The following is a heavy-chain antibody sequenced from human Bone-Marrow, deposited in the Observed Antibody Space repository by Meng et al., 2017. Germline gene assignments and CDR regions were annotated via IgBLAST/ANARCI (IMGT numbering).Heavy chain of an antibody. CDR2: INSDGSST. CDR1: GFTFSSYW. CDR3: ARDHMTTDYYYYGMDV. Sequence: GESLKISCAASGFTFSSYWMHWVRQAPGKGLVWVSRINSDGSSTSYADSVKGRFTISRDNAKNTLYLQMNSLRAEATAVYYYARDHMTTDYYYYGMDVWGQGTTVTVSS. D-gene: IGHD4-11*01. V-gene: IGHV3-74*01. J-gene: IGHJ6*02.